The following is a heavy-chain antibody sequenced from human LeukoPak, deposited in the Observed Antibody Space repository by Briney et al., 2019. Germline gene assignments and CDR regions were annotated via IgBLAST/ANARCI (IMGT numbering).Heavy chain of an antibody. Sequence: GGSLRLSCAASGFTFSTYWMSWVRQGPGKRLEWVANIKEDGSDKYYVDSVKGRFTISRDNAKNSLYLQMNSLRAEDTAVYYCARSGEFLAMPSDIWGQGTMVTVSS. J-gene: IGHJ3*02. CDR2: IKEDGSDK. V-gene: IGHV3-7*01. D-gene: IGHD3-10*01. CDR1: GFTFSTYW. CDR3: ARSGEFLAMPSDI.